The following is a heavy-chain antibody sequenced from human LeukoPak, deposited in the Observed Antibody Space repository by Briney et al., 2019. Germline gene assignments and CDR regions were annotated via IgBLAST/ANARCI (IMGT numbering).Heavy chain of an antibody. V-gene: IGHV4-39*01. Sequence: SQTLSLTCTVSGGSISSGDYYWGWIRQPPGKGLEWIGSIYYSGSTYYNPSLKSRVTISVDTSKNQFSLKLSSVTAADTAVYYCARLRYSSGWYVPEIDYWGQGTLVTVSS. CDR2: IYYSGST. J-gene: IGHJ4*02. D-gene: IGHD6-19*01. CDR3: ARLRYSSGWYVPEIDY. CDR1: GGSISSGDYY.